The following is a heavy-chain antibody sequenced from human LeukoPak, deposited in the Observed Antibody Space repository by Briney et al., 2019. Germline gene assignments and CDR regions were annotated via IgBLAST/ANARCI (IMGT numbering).Heavy chain of an antibody. V-gene: IGHV3-23*01. CDR2: ISGSGGYT. J-gene: IGHJ3*02. D-gene: IGHD5-12*01. Sequence: GGSLRLSCAASGFTFSSYAISWVRQAPGKGLEWVSAISGSGGYTYYADSVRGRFTISRDNSKNTLYLQMNSLRAEDTAVYYCAKNWGATIYYAFDIWGQGTMVTVSS. CDR1: GFTFSSYA. CDR3: AKNWGATIYYAFDI.